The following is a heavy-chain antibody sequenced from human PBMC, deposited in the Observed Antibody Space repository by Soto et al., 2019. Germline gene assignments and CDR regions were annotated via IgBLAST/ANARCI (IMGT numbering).Heavy chain of an antibody. CDR3: ARTRNDYGEAWFDP. CDR2: IYYSGST. CDR1: DGSISSGGYY. V-gene: IGHV4-31*03. Sequence: SETLSLTCTVSDGSISSGGYYWSWIRQHPGKGLEWIGYIYYSGSTYYNPSLKSRVTISVDTSKNQFSLKLSSVTAADTAVYYCARTRNDYGEAWFDPWGQGTLVTVSS. D-gene: IGHD4-17*01. J-gene: IGHJ5*02.